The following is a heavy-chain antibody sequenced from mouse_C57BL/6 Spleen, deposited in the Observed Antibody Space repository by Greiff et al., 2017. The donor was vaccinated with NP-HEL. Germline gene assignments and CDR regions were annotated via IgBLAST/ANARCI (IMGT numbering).Heavy chain of an antibody. Sequence: EVQLQQSGPELVKPGASVKISCKASGYTFTDYYMNWVKQSHGKSLEWIGDINPNNGGTSYNQKFKGKATLTVDKSSSTAYMELRSLTSEDSAVYYCARRLRDYYDYDVRAMDYWGQGTSVTVSS. V-gene: IGHV1-26*01. D-gene: IGHD2-4*01. J-gene: IGHJ4*01. CDR2: INPNNGGT. CDR3: ARRLRDYYDYDVRAMDY. CDR1: GYTFTDYY.